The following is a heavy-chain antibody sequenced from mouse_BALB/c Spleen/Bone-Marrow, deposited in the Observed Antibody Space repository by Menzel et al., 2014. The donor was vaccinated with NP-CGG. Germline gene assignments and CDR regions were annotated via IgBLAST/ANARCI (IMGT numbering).Heavy chain of an antibody. D-gene: IGHD2-2*01. V-gene: IGHV1-4*01. CDR1: GYTFAYYT. Sequence: QVQLQQSGAGLARPGASVKMSCKASGYTFAYYTVHWVKQRPGQGLEWIGYINPSSGYTNYNQKFKDKATLTTDKSSSTAYMQLSSLTSEDSAVYYCAREVYGSWFAYWGQGTLVTVSA. CDR3: AREVYGSWFAY. J-gene: IGHJ3*01. CDR2: INPSSGYT.